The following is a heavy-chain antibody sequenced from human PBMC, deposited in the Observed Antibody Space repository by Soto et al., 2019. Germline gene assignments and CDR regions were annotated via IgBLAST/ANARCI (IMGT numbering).Heavy chain of an antibody. CDR2: FDPEDGET. D-gene: IGHD6-13*01. CDR1: GYTLTELS. Sequence: ASVKVSCKVSGYTLTELSMHWVRQAPGKGLEWMGGFDPEDGETIYAQKFQGRVTMTEDTSTDTAYMELSSLRSEDTAVYYCATVLKQLGSYSYYGMDVWGQGATVTVSS. J-gene: IGHJ6*02. V-gene: IGHV1-24*01. CDR3: ATVLKQLGSYSYYGMDV.